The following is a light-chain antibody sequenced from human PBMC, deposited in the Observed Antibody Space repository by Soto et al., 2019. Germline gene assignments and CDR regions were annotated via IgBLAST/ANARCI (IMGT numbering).Light chain of an antibody. CDR3: QQYNNWPPWT. J-gene: IGKJ1*01. CDR2: GAP. Sequence: ELGMTQSQATLSVATGERATLSCRASQSVSSNLAWYQQKPGQAPRLLLYGAPTRATGIPARFSGSGSGTEFTLTIISLKSEDFAVYYCQQYNNWPPWTLGNGTKVEIK. CDR1: QSVSSN. V-gene: IGKV3-15*01.